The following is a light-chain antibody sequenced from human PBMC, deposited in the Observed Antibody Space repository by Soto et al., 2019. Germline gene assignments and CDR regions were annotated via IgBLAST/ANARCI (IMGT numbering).Light chain of an antibody. V-gene: IGLV2-14*01. CDR2: EVS. J-gene: IGLJ2*01. Sequence: QSALTQPASVSGSPGQSITISCTGTSSDVGGYNYVSWYQQHPGKAPKLMIYEVSNRPSGVSNRFSGSKSGNTASLTISGLQAEDEDDYYCSSYTSSSTVVFGGGIKLTVL. CDR3: SSYTSSSTVV. CDR1: SSDVGGYNY.